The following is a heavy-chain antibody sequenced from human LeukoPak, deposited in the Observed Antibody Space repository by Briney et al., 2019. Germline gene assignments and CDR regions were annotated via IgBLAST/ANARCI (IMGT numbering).Heavy chain of an antibody. CDR1: GFTFSSYA. Sequence: GGSLRLSCAASGFTFSSYAMSWVRQAPGKGLEWVSAISGSGGSTYYADSVKGRFTISRDNSKNTLCLQMNSLRAEDTAVYYCAKDPSYYDSSGSLYYFDYWGQGTLVTVSS. V-gene: IGHV3-23*01. CDR2: ISGSGGST. CDR3: AKDPSYYDSSGSLYYFDY. D-gene: IGHD3-22*01. J-gene: IGHJ4*02.